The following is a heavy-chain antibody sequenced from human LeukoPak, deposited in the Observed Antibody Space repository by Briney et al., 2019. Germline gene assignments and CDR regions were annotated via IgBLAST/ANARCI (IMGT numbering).Heavy chain of an antibody. CDR2: IGASGEST. CDR1: GFTFSVAA. D-gene: IGHD3-16*02. J-gene: IGHJ3*01. CDR3: AKDIHLST. V-gene: IGHV3-23*01. Sequence: GGSLRLSCAASGFTFSVAAMSWVRQAPGKGLEWVSLIGASGESTYYADSVKGRFTISRDNSKNTLSLKMNSLRVEDTAMYFCAKDIHLSTWGLGTMVTVSS.